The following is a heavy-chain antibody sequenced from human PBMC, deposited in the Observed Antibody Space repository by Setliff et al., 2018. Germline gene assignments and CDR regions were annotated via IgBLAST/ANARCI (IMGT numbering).Heavy chain of an antibody. CDR2: INPNDGYT. V-gene: IGHV1-46*01. J-gene: IGHJ5*02. D-gene: IGHD1-7*01. Sequence: ASVKVSCKASGHSLTSNHFHWGRQAPGKGLEWMGTINPNDGYTIYAPAFQGRVAMTTDTSTGTAYMELRSLRSDDTAVYYCARDRSRGPNYFDPWGQGTQVTVSS. CDR1: GHSLTSNH. CDR3: ARDRSRGPNYFDP.